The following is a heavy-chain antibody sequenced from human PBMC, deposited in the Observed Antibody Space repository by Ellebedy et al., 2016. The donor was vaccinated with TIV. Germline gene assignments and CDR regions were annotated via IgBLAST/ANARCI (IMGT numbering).Heavy chain of an antibody. D-gene: IGHD1-14*01. CDR2: IYYSGSA. CDR1: GGSISNRDYY. CDR3: ARDPAQPRGRFDT. Sequence: MPSETLSLTCTVSGGSISNRDYYWNWIRQPPGKGLEWIGSIYYSGSAYYNPSLTSRVTVSVDTSKNQFSLNLSSVTAADTAVYYCARDPAQPRGRFDTWGQGTLVTVSS. V-gene: IGHV4-39*07. J-gene: IGHJ5*02.